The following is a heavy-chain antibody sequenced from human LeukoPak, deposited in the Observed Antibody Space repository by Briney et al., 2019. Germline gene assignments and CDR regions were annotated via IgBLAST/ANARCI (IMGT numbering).Heavy chain of an antibody. V-gene: IGHV1-2*02. CDR2: INPDSGAS. D-gene: IGHD2-15*01. CDR1: GYTFTGGYY. Sequence: ASVTVSCKASGYTFTGGYYIHWVRQAPGQGLEWMGWINPDSGASTHAQKFQGRVTMTRDTSISTAYMNLTRLTSDDTAVYYCARLCSGASCHSYFDFWGQGTLVTVTS. CDR3: ARLCSGASCHSYFDF. J-gene: IGHJ4*02.